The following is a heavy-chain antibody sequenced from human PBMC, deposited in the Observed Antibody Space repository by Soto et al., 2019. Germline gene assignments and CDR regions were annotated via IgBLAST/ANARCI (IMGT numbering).Heavy chain of an antibody. V-gene: IGHV3-30-3*01. Sequence: QVQLVESGGGVVQPGRSLRLSCAASGFTFSSYAMHWVRQAPGKGLEWVAVISYDGSNKYYADSVKGRFTISRDNSKNTLYLQMNSLRAEDTAVYYCATDCSGGSCYSWGQGTLVTVSS. J-gene: IGHJ4*02. CDR3: ATDCSGGSCYS. CDR2: ISYDGSNK. CDR1: GFTFSSYA. D-gene: IGHD2-15*01.